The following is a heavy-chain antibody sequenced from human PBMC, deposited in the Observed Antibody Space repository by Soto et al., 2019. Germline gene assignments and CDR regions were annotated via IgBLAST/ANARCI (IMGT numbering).Heavy chain of an antibody. Sequence: GGSWGFSVPPSDSPFANFARAGSRRPPGKGREWVSAISGSGGSTYYADSVKGRFTISRDNSKNTLYLQMNSLRAEDTAVYYCAKDRYCSGGSCYSEWAFDIWGQGTMVTVS. J-gene: IGHJ3*02. CDR3: AKDRYCSGGSCYSEWAFDI. CDR1: DSPFANFA. V-gene: IGHV3-23*01. CDR2: ISGSGGST. D-gene: IGHD2-15*01.